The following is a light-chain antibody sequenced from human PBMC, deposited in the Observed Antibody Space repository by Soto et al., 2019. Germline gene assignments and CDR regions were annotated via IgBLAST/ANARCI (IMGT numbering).Light chain of an antibody. V-gene: IGKV3-15*01. CDR1: PSVSST. Sequence: EIVMTQSPATLSVSPGERATLACRASPSVSSTLAWYQQKPCQAPRLLIYGASTRATGIPARFSGSGSGTACTITISSLQSADFAVYYCQQDNNWPPLTFGGGTKVEIK. CDR3: QQDNNWPPLT. J-gene: IGKJ4*01. CDR2: GAS.